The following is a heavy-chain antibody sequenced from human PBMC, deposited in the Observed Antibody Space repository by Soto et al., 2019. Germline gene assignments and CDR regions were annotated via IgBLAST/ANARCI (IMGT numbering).Heavy chain of an antibody. J-gene: IGHJ5*02. CDR2: ISSSSSYI. Sequence: GGSLRLSCAASGFTFSSYSMNWVRQAPGKGLEWVSSISSSSSYIYYADSVKGRFTISRVNAKNSLYLQMNSLRAEDTAVYYCARGASTYYDILTGYYNWFDPWGQGTLVTVSS. V-gene: IGHV3-21*01. CDR1: GFTFSSYS. CDR3: ARGASTYYDILTGYYNWFDP. D-gene: IGHD3-9*01.